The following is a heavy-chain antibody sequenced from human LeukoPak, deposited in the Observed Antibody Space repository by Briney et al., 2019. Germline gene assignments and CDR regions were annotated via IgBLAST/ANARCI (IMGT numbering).Heavy chain of an antibody. D-gene: IGHD2-21*02. V-gene: IGHV1-69*13. J-gene: IGHJ5*02. CDR1: GGTFSSYA. Sequence: SVKVSCKASGGTFSSYAISWVRQAPGQGLEWMGGIIPIFGTANYAQKFQGRVTITADESTSTAYMELSSLRSEDTAVYYCAREVVTASFSSWFDPWGQGTLVTVSP. CDR2: IIPIFGTA. CDR3: AREVVTASFSSWFDP.